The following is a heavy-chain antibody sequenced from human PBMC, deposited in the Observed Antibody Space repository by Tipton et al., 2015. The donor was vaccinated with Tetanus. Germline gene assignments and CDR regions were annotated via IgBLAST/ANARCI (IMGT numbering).Heavy chain of an antibody. CDR1: GFTFSDYY. CDR3: ARDGFYYGSGSYYRAF. D-gene: IGHD3-10*01. Sequence: GSLRLSCAASGFTFSDYYMSWIRQAPGKGLEWVSYISSSGSTIYYADSVKGRFTISRDNAKNSLSLQVNSLRAEDTAVYHCARDGFYYGSGSYYRAFWGQGTLVTVSP. J-gene: IGHJ4*02. V-gene: IGHV3-11*01. CDR2: ISSSGSTI.